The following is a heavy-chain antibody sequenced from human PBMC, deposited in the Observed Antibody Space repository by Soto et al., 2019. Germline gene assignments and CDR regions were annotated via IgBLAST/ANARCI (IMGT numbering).Heavy chain of an antibody. CDR3: ARSVYGGNSGSWYFDL. Sequence: QVQLVQSGAEGKKPGASVNVSCEASGYTFTTCSMSWVRQAPGQGLEWMGWISGYNGNTNYAQKFRGRVTMTTDTSTKTVYMELRSLRSDDTAVYYCARSVYGGNSGSWYFDLWGRGTLVTVSS. V-gene: IGHV1-18*01. CDR1: GYTFTTCS. CDR2: ISGYNGNT. J-gene: IGHJ2*01. D-gene: IGHD4-17*01.